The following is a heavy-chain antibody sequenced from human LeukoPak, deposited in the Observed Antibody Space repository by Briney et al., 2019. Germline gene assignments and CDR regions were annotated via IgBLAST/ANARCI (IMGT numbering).Heavy chain of an antibody. CDR3: ARHPYDFWSGYPY. D-gene: IGHD3-3*01. V-gene: IGHV4-59*08. CDR2: IYYSGST. CDR1: GGSISSYY. Sequence: PSETLSLTCTVSGGSISSYYWSWIRQPPGKGLEWIGYIYYSGSTNYNPSLKSRVTISVDTSKNQFSLKLSSVTAADTAVYYCARHPYDFWSGYPYWGQGTLVTVSS. J-gene: IGHJ4*02.